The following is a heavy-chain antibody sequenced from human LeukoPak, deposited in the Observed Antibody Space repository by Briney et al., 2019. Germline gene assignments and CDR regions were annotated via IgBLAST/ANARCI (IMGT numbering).Heavy chain of an antibody. CDR3: AKGSPGRTQWLAYFDY. V-gene: IGHV3-23*01. J-gene: IGHJ4*02. Sequence: PGGSLRLSCAASGFTFSSYAMSWVRRAPGKGLEWVSAISGSGGSTYYADSVKGRFTISRDNSKNTLYLQMNSLRAEDTAVYYCAKGSPGRTQWLAYFDYWGQGTLVTVSS. D-gene: IGHD6-19*01. CDR1: GFTFSSYA. CDR2: ISGSGGST.